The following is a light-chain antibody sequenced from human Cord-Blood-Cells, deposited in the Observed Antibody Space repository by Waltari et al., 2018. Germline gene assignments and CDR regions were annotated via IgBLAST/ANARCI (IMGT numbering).Light chain of an antibody. CDR1: QSVSSSY. V-gene: IGKV3-20*01. CDR2: GAS. CDR3: QQYGSSRSIT. Sequence: TQSPGTLSLSPGERATLSCRASQSVSSSYLAWYQQKPGQAPRLLIYGASSRATGIPDRFSGSGSGTDFTLTISRLEPEDFAVYYCQQYGSSRSITFGQGTRLEIK. J-gene: IGKJ5*01.